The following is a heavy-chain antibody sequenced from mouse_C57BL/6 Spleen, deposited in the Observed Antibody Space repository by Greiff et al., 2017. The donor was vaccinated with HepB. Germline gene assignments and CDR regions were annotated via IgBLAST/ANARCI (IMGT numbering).Heavy chain of an antibody. CDR2: INYDGSST. D-gene: IGHD4-1*01. CDR3: AREGGGTFDY. J-gene: IGHJ2*01. CDR1: GFTFSDYY. Sequence: EVQLQESEGGLVQPGSSMKLSCTASGFTFSDYYMAWVRQVPEKGLEWVANINYDGSSTYYLDSLKSRFIISRDNAKNILYLQMSSLKSEDTATYYCAREGGGTFDYWGQGTTLTVSS. V-gene: IGHV5-16*01.